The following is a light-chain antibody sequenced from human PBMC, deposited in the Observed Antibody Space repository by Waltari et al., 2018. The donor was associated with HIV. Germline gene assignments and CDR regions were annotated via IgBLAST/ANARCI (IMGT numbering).Light chain of an antibody. CDR1: SANVGNT. CDR3: AAWDDILSGWV. V-gene: IGLV1-47*01. J-gene: IGLJ3*02. Sequence: QSVLTQPPSASGTPGQRVTISCSGSSANVGNTVYWYQQLPGTAPKVLIYRDNQRPSGVPDRFSGSRSGTSASLDGSGLRSEDEANYFCAAWDDILSGWVFGGGTKLTVL. CDR2: RDN.